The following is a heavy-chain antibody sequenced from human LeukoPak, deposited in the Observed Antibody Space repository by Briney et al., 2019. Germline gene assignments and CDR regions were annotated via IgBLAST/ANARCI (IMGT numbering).Heavy chain of an antibody. CDR1: GGSISSSSYY. CDR3: ARHRRGYSYGFFDY. CDR2: IYYSGST. J-gene: IGHJ4*02. Sequence: SETLSLTCTVSGGSISSSSYYWGWIRQPPGKGLEWIGSIYYSGSTYYNPSLKSRVTISVDTSKNQFSLKLSSVTAADTAVYYCARHRRGYSYGFFDYWGQGTLVTVSS. D-gene: IGHD5-18*01. V-gene: IGHV4-39*01.